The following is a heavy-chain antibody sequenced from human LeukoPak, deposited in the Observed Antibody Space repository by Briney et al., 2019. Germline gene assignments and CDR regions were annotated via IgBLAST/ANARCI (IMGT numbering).Heavy chain of an antibody. D-gene: IGHD3-10*01. J-gene: IGHJ4*02. Sequence: SETLSLTCTVSGGSISSSSYYWGWIRQPPGKGLEWIGSIYYSGSTYYNPSLKSRVTISVDTSKNQFSLKLSSVAAADTAVYYCAESLSSGSYHFDYWGQGTLVTVSS. CDR1: GGSISSSSYY. V-gene: IGHV4-39*01. CDR2: IYYSGST. CDR3: AESLSSGSYHFDY.